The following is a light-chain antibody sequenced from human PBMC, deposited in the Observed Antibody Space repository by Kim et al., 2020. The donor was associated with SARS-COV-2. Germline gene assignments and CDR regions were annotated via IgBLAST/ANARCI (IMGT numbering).Light chain of an antibody. J-gene: IGLJ3*02. CDR1: SSNIGTPFD. CDR3: QCYDTSLSGWV. CDR2: GNT. V-gene: IGLV1-40*01. Sequence: RAATSCTGSSSNIGTPFDVHWYQQLPGTAPKLLIYGNTNRPSGVPDRFSGSKSGTSASLAITGLQAEDEAEYYCQCYDTSLSGWVFGGGTKLTVL.